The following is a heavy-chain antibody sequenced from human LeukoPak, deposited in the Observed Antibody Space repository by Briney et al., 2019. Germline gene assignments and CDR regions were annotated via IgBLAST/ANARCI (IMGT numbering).Heavy chain of an antibody. V-gene: IGHV1-18*04. J-gene: IGHJ4*02. CDR3: AREGWGTYSSGPYYFDY. CDR2: LNGYNGNT. D-gene: IGHD6-19*01. Sequence: GASVKVSCKASGYTVTRNGISWVRQAPGQGLEWMGWLNGYNGNTKYAQKLQGRVTMTTDTSTTTAYMELRSLRSDDTAVYYCAREGWGTYSSGPYYFDYWGQVTLITVSS. CDR1: GYTVTRNG.